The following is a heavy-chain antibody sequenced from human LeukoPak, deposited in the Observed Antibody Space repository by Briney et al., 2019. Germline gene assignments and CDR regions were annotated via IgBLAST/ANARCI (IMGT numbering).Heavy chain of an antibody. V-gene: IGHV3-72*01. CDR1: GFTFSDHY. CDR2: TRNKANSYTT. CDR3: ARVNSNYALAGYYYYYYMDV. J-gene: IGHJ6*03. D-gene: IGHD4-11*01. Sequence: GGSLRLSCAASGFTFSDHYMDWVRQAPGKGLEWVGRTRNKANSYTTEYAASVKGRFTISRDDSKNSLYLQMNSLKTEDTAVYYCARVNSNYALAGYYYYYYMDVWGKGTTVTVS.